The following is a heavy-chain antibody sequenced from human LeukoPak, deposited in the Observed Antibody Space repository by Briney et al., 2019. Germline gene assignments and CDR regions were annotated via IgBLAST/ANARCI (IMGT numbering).Heavy chain of an antibody. Sequence: PGGSLRLSCSASGFTFSSYAMHWVRQAPGKGLEYVSGINDNGGRTHYGDSLKGRFTISRDNPKNTLYLQMSTLRAEDTAVYYCVKDLSGRYTFDYWGQGTLVTVSS. CDR2: INDNGGRT. D-gene: IGHD1-26*01. CDR1: GFTFSSYA. CDR3: VKDLSGRYTFDY. J-gene: IGHJ4*02. V-gene: IGHV3-64D*09.